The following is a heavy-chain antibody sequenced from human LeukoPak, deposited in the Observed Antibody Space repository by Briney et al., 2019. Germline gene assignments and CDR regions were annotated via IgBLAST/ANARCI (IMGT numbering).Heavy chain of an antibody. D-gene: IGHD4-17*01. Sequence: GGSLRLSCAASGFTFSSYGMHWVRQAPGKGLEWVAVISYDGSNKYYADSMTGRFTISRDNSKNTLYLQMNSLRAEDTAVYYCAKDPSPFLSDDYGDPGYFDYWGQGTLVTVSS. V-gene: IGHV3-30*18. CDR1: GFTFSSYG. J-gene: IGHJ4*02. CDR2: ISYDGSNK. CDR3: AKDPSPFLSDDYGDPGYFDY.